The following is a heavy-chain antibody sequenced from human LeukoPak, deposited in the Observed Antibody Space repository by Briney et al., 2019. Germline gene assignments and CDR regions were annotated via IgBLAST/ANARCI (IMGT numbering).Heavy chain of an antibody. CDR1: RFTFSSYD. J-gene: IGHJ4*02. Sequence: GGSLRLSCAASRFTFSSYDMSWVRQAPGRGLEWISYIRTGGSAIYYADSEKGRFTISRDDAKNSLSLQMDSLRADDTAVYYCARSYGDYDYYDYWGQGTLVTVSS. V-gene: IGHV3-48*03. CDR2: IRTGGSAI. CDR3: ARSYGDYDYYDY. D-gene: IGHD4-17*01.